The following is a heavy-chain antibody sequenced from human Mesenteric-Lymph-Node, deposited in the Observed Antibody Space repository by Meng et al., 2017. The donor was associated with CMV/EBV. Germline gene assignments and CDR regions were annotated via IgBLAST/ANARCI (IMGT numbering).Heavy chain of an antibody. J-gene: IGHJ4*02. CDR2: IKSKTDGGTT. CDR1: GFPFSDYY. CDR3: TTLATI. V-gene: IGHV3-15*01. Sequence: GGSLRLSCAASGFPFSDYYMSWIRQTPGQGLEWVGRIKSKTDGGTTDYAAPVKGRFTISRDDSKNTLYLQMNSLKTEDTAVYYCTTLATIWGQGTLVTVSS. D-gene: IGHD5-24*01.